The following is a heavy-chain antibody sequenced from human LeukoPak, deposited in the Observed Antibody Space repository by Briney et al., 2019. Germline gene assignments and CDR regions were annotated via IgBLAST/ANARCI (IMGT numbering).Heavy chain of an antibody. D-gene: IGHD3-16*01. Sequence: ASVKASCKVSGYTLTELSMHWVRQAPGKGLEWMGGFDPEDGETIYAQKFQGRVTMTEDTSTDTAYMELSSLRSEDTAVYYCATDPLMITFGGVLFDYWGQGTLVTVSS. CDR1: GYTLTELS. CDR3: ATDPLMITFGGVLFDY. J-gene: IGHJ4*02. CDR2: FDPEDGET. V-gene: IGHV1-24*01.